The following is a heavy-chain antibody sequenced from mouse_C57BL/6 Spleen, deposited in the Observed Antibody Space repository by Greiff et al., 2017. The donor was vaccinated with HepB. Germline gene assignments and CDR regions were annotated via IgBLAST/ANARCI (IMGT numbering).Heavy chain of an antibody. J-gene: IGHJ3*01. V-gene: IGHV1-64*01. D-gene: IGHD2-10*01. CDR2: IHPNSGST. CDR3: ASSYRDVHASWFAH. CDR1: GNTFPSYW. Sequence: VQLQQPGPWLLLPLSPRMYCWSARGNTFPSYWLHWVLQRPEQGLEWIGMIHPNSGSTNYNEKFKSKATLTVDKSSSTAYMQLSSLTYEDSAVYYCASSYRDVHASWFAHWGEVTL.